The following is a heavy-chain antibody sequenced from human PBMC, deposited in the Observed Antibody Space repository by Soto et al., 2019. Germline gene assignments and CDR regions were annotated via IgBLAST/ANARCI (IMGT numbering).Heavy chain of an antibody. CDR3: ARESYYDSSVSFDY. D-gene: IGHD3-22*01. CDR2: ISYDGSNK. J-gene: IGHJ4*02. CDR1: GFTFSSYA. Sequence: QVQLVESGGGVVQPGRSLRLSCAASGFTFSSYAMHWVRQAPGKGLEWVAVISYDGSNKYYADSVKGRFTISRDNSKKTLYLQMNSLRAEDTAVYYCARESYYDSSVSFDYWGQGTLVTVSS. V-gene: IGHV3-30-3*01.